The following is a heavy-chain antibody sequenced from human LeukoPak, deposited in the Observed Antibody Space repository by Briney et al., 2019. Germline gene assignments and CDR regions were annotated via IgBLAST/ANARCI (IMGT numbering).Heavy chain of an antibody. CDR2: ISGSGGGA. CDR1: GFPFSSYA. Sequence: PGGSLRLSCAASGFPFSSYALSWIRQAPGKGLEWVSAISGSGGGAYYAGSVRGRFTISRDNSKNTLYLQMGSLRAEDMAVYYCARSTYCGGDCYPVGYFDYWGQGTLVTVSS. V-gene: IGHV3-23*01. CDR3: ARSTYCGGDCYPVGYFDY. D-gene: IGHD2-21*01. J-gene: IGHJ4*02.